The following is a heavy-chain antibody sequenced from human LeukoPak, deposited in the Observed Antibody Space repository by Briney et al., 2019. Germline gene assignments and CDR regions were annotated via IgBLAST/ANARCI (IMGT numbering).Heavy chain of an antibody. CDR2: IYYSGST. CDR3: ARNGRYNWFDP. Sequence: PSETLSLTCTVSGGSISSYYWSWIRQPPGKGLEWIGYIYYSGSTNYNPSLKSRVTISVDTSRNQLSLKVSSVTAADTAVYYCARNGRYNWFDPWGQGTLVTVSS. D-gene: IGHD2-8*01. V-gene: IGHV4-59*01. CDR1: GGSISSYY. J-gene: IGHJ5*02.